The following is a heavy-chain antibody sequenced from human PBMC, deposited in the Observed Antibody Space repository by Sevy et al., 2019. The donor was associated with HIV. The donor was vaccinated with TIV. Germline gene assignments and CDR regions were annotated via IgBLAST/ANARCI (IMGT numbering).Heavy chain of an antibody. CDR3: ARSKVGVGDAFDI. J-gene: IGHJ3*02. Sequence: GGSLRLSCAASGFTFSSHWMQWVRQAPGKGLVWVSRLNYDGCYTNYADSVKGRFTISRDNAKSTLYLQMNSLRAEDTALYYCARSKVGVGDAFDIWGQGTMVTVSS. CDR1: GFTFSSHW. D-gene: IGHD3-16*01. CDR2: LNYDGCYT. V-gene: IGHV3-74*01.